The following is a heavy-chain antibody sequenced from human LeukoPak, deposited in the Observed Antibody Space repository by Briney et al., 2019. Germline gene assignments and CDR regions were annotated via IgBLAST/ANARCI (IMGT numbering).Heavy chain of an antibody. D-gene: IGHD1-14*01. J-gene: IGHJ4*02. CDR2: ISYAGDSK. Sequence: GGSLRLSCSASGFNFNSYAMHWVRQAPGKGLEWVAVISYAGDSKYYADSLKGRFTISRDNSKNTLYLQMGTLRPEDTALYYCAKDPGSIRNHFDSWGQGTLVTVSS. CDR1: GFNFNSYA. CDR3: AKDPGSIRNHFDS. V-gene: IGHV3-30*18.